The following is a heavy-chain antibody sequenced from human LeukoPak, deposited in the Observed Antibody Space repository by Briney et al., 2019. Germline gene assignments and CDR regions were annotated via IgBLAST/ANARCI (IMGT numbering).Heavy chain of an antibody. J-gene: IGHJ4*02. CDR1: GFRVSDYW. D-gene: IGHD2-15*01. Sequence: GGSLRLSCEASGFRVSDYWMTWVRQAPGKGLEWVANIKEDGREKYYVDSVKGRFTISKDNAKNSVYLHMNSLGAEDTAVYYCARGWGEKGYCRGGTCNNPQFDYWGQGILVTVSS. V-gene: IGHV3-7*01. CDR2: IKEDGREK. CDR3: ARGWGEKGYCRGGTCNNPQFDY.